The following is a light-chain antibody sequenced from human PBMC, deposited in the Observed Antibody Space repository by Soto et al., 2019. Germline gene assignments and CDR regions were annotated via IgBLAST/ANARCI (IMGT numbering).Light chain of an antibody. J-gene: IGKJ1*01. Sequence: EIVLTQSPGTLSLSPGERATLSCRASQSVSSSYLAWYQQKPGQAPRLLIYGASSRATGIPDRFSGSGSETDFTLTISRLEPEDFAVYYCQHSRWTFGQGTKVEIK. CDR2: GAS. CDR3: QHSRWT. V-gene: IGKV3-20*01. CDR1: QSVSSSY.